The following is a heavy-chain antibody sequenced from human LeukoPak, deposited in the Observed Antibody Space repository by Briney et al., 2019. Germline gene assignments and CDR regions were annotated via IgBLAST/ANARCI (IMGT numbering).Heavy chain of an antibody. V-gene: IGHV4-59*01. CDR1: GGSFSGYY. CDR2: IYYSGST. D-gene: IGHD3-3*01. CDR3: ARVGDFWSGYYDGYYGMDV. Sequence: SETLSLTCAVYGGSFSGYYWSWIRQPPGKGLEWIGYIYYSGSTNYNPSLKSRVTISVDTSKNQFSLKLSSVTAADTAVYYCARVGDFWSGYYDGYYGMDVWGQGTTVTVSS. J-gene: IGHJ6*02.